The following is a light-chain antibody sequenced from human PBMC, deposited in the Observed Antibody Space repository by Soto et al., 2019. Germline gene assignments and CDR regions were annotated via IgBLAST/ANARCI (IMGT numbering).Light chain of an antibody. CDR1: QSVSSA. CDR3: QQRSNRPLT. J-gene: IGKJ4*01. V-gene: IGKV3-11*01. Sequence: EIVLTQSPATLSLSPGERATLSCRASQSVSSALAWYQQKPGQAPRLLIYDASSRATDIPARFSGSGSGTDFSLTISRLAPEDFAVYYCQQRSNRPLTFGGGTKLEIK. CDR2: DAS.